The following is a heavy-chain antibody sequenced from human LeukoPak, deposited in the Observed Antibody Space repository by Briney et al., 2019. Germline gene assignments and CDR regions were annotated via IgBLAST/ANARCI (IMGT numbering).Heavy chain of an antibody. CDR3: ARVGATQAFDY. J-gene: IGHJ4*02. D-gene: IGHD1-26*01. Sequence: GGSLRLSCAASGFTFSSYAMHWVRQAPGKGLEYVSAISSHGGSTYYANSVKGRFTISRDNSKNTLYLQMGSLRAEDMAVYYCARVGATQAFDYWGQGTLVTVSS. CDR1: GFTFSSYA. CDR2: ISSHGGST. V-gene: IGHV3-64*01.